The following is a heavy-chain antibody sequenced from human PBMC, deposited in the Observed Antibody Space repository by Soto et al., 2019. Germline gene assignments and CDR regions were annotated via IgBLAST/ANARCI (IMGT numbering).Heavy chain of an antibody. CDR1: GFTFSSYG. Sequence: GGSLRLSCAASGFTFSSYGMHWVRQAPGKGLEWVAVISYDGSNKYYADSVKGRFTISRDNSKNTLYLQMNSLRAEDTAVYYCASIQLFSGMDVWGQGTTVTVSS. V-gene: IGHV3-30*03. J-gene: IGHJ6*02. CDR2: ISYDGSNK. D-gene: IGHD5-18*01. CDR3: ASIQLFSGMDV.